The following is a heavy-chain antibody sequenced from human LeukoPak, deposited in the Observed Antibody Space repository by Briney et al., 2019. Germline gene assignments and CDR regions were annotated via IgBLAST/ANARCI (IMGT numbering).Heavy chain of an antibody. D-gene: IGHD7-27*01. CDR2: LYFTGST. Sequence: SETLSLSPTVSGXSIFNGDYWAWFRQPPGKGLDGMGKLYFTGSTNYNPSLKTRVTTSVATSKNQFSLKLASVTAADTAVYYCARRVTGGDWYFDLWGRGILVTVSS. V-gene: IGHV4-39*01. CDR3: ARRVTGGDWYFDL. CDR1: GXSIFNGDY. J-gene: IGHJ2*01.